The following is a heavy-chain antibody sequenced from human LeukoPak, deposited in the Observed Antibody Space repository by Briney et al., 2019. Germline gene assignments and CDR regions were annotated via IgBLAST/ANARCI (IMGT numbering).Heavy chain of an antibody. V-gene: IGHV1-24*01. J-gene: IGHJ4*02. Sequence: GASVKVSCKVSGYTLTELSMHWVRQAPGKGLEWMGGFDPEDGETIYAQKFQGRVTMTRDTSTSTVYMELSSLRSEDTAVYYCARVKSRGAVAGSCDYWGQGTLVTVSS. CDR2: FDPEDGET. CDR3: ARVKSRGAVAGSCDY. CDR1: GYTLTELS. D-gene: IGHD6-19*01.